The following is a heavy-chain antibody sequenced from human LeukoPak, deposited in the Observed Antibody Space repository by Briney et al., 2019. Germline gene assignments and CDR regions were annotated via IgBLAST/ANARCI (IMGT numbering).Heavy chain of an antibody. D-gene: IGHD6-19*01. CDR2: ISYGGSNK. CDR1: GFTFSSYG. J-gene: IGHJ6*02. Sequence: GRSLRLSCAASGFTFSSYGMHWVRQAPGKGLEWVAVISYGGSNKYYADSVKGRFTISRDNSKNTLYLQMNSLRAEDTAVYYCARDLGDAIAVAGQDWYYGMDVWGQGTTVTVSS. V-gene: IGHV3-30*03. CDR3: ARDLGDAIAVAGQDWYYGMDV.